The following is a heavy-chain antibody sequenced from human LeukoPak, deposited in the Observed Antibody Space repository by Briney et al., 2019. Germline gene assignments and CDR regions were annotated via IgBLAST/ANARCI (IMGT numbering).Heavy chain of an antibody. CDR2: ISSTGSTI. CDR1: GFIFSDYY. Sequence: GGSLRLSCAASGFIFSDYYMTWIRQAPGKGLELISYISSTGSTIYYADSVKGRFTISRDNAKNSLYLQMNSLRAEDTALYYCARDPYYYDSSGSSYYFDYWGQGTLVTVSS. V-gene: IGHV3-11*01. CDR3: ARDPYYYDSSGSSYYFDY. J-gene: IGHJ4*02. D-gene: IGHD3-22*01.